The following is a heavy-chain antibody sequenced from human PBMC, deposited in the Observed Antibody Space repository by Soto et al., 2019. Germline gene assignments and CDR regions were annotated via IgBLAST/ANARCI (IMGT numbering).Heavy chain of an antibody. V-gene: IGHV3-21*01. CDR1: GFTFSTYS. CDR3: ARVRSYSYGQGYGMDA. CDR2: ISSSSGYI. Sequence: PGGSLRLSCAASGFTFSTYSMNWVRQAPGKGLEWVSSISSSSGYIYYADSVKGRFTISRDDAKNSLSLQMNSLRAEDTAVYYCARVRSYSYGQGYGMDAWGQGTTGTVSS. D-gene: IGHD5-18*01. J-gene: IGHJ6*02.